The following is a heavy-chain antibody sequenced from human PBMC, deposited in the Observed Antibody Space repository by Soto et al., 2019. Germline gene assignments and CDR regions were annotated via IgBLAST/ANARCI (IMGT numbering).Heavy chain of an antibody. D-gene: IGHD3-9*01. CDR3: ARMKTGSYYDILTGPNYYYAMDV. CDR2: IYYSGST. V-gene: IGHV4-59*01. J-gene: IGHJ6*02. CDR1: GGSISSYY. Sequence: TSSETLSLTCTVSGGSISSYYWSWIRQPPGKGLEWIGYIYYSGSTNYNPSLKSRVTISVDTSKNQFSLKLSSVTAADTAVYYCARMKTGSYYDILTGPNYYYAMDVWGQGTTVTVSS.